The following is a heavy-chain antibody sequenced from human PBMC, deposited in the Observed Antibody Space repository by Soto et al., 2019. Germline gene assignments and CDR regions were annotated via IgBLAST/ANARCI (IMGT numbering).Heavy chain of an antibody. J-gene: IGHJ4*02. V-gene: IGHV3-30*18. CDR2: ISYDGSNK. Sequence: QVQLVESGGGVVQPGRSLRLSCAASGFTFSSYGMHWVRQAPGKGLEWVAVISYDGSNKYYADSVKGRFTISRDNSKNTLYLQMNSLRAEDTAVYYCAKVQYYYDSSGYYFDYWGQGTLVTVSS. CDR3: AKVQYYYDSSGYYFDY. D-gene: IGHD3-22*01. CDR1: GFTFSSYG.